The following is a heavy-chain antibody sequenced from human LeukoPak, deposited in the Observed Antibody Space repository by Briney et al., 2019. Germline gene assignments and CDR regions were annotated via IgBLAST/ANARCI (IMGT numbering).Heavy chain of an antibody. CDR3: ARNYDILAGYYFFDY. CDR1: GFTFSSYA. D-gene: IGHD3-9*01. CDR2: ISYDGSNK. V-gene: IGHV3-30-3*01. J-gene: IGHJ4*02. Sequence: GGSLRLSCAASGFTFSSYAMNWVRQAPGKGLEWVTIISYDGSNKYYADSVKGRFTISRDNSKNTLYLQMNSLRAEDTAVYYCARNYDILAGYYFFDYWGQGTLVTVSS.